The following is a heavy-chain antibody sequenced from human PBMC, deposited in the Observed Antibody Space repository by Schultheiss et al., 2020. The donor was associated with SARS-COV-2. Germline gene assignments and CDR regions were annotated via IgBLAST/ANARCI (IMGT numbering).Heavy chain of an antibody. D-gene: IGHD1-26*01. CDR1: RYTFTGYY. CDR3: RSYSGSYGAFDI. J-gene: IGHJ3*02. V-gene: IGHV1-2*02. CDR2: INPNSGGT. Sequence: ASVKVSCKASRYTFTGYYMHWVRQAPGQGLEWMGWINPNSGGTNYAQKFQGRVTMTRDTSISTAYMELSRLRSDDTAVYYCRSYSGSYGAFDIWGQGTMVTVSS.